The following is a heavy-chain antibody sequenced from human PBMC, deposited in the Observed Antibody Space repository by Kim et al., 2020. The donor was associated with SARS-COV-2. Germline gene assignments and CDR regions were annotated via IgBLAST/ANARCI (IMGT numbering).Heavy chain of an antibody. CDR2: IYYSGST. V-gene: IGHV4-39*01. D-gene: IGHD1-26*01. Sequence: SETLSLTCTVSGGSISSSSYYWGWIRQPPGKGLEWIGSIYYSGSTYYNPSLKSRVTISVDTSKNQFSLKLSSVTAADTAVYYCAGPRVGATPGGHAFDIWGQGTMVTLSS. J-gene: IGHJ3*02. CDR3: AGPRVGATPGGHAFDI. CDR1: GGSISSSSYY.